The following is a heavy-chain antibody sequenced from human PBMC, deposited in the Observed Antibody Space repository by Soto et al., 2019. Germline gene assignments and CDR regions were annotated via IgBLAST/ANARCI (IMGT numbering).Heavy chain of an antibody. CDR1: GGSISSSSYY. CDR2: IYYSGST. D-gene: IGHD2-15*01. Sequence: QLQLQESGPGLVKPSETLSLTCTVSGGSISSSSYYWGWIRQPPGKGLEWIGSIYYSGSTYYNPSLKSPVTISVVTSKNQFSLKLSSVTAADTAVYYCARHTPAISISDHWGQGTLVTVSS. CDR3: ARHTPAISISDH. J-gene: IGHJ4*02. V-gene: IGHV4-39*01.